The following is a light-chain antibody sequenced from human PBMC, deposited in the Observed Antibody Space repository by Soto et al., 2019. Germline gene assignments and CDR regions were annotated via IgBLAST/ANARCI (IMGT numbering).Light chain of an antibody. CDR2: GAS. CDR1: QSVSSTF. V-gene: IGKV3-20*01. Sequence: EIVLTQSPGTLSLPPGERATLSCRASQSVSSTFLAWYQQKPGQAPRLLIYGASSRATGIPDRFSASGSGTDFTLTISDVQPEDFALYDCHQRQSWPRTFGQGTKVDIK. J-gene: IGKJ1*01. CDR3: HQRQSWPRT.